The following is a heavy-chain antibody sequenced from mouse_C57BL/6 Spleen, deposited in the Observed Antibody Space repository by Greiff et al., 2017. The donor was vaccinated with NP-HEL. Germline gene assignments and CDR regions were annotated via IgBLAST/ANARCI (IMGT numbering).Heavy chain of an antibody. V-gene: IGHV1-52*01. CDR2: IDPSDSET. Sequence: QVQLQQPGAELVRPGSSVKLSCKASGYTFTSYWMHWVKQRPIQGLEWIGNIDPSDSETHYNQKFKDKATLTVDKSSSTAYMQLSSLTSEDSAVYYCARGGYGSSYDWGQGTLVTVSA. J-gene: IGHJ3*01. CDR3: ARGGYGSSYD. D-gene: IGHD1-1*01. CDR1: GYTFTSYW.